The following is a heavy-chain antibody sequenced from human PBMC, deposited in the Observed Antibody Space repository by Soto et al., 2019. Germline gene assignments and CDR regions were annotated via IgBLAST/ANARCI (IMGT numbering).Heavy chain of an antibody. V-gene: IGHV4-4*07. Sequence: SETLSLTCTVSGDSISSYYWSWIRQSAEKRLEWIGRISPTGSTNYNPSLKSRVTLSIDTSKNLLSLKVSSVTAADTAVYYCARDQISLFGGSWGFFDYWGQGSLVTVSS. J-gene: IGHJ4*02. CDR2: ISPTGST. D-gene: IGHD3-3*01. CDR1: GDSISSYY. CDR3: ARDQISLFGGSWGFFDY.